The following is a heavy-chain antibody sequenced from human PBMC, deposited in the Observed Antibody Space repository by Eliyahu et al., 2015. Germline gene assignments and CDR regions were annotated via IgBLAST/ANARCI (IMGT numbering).Heavy chain of an antibody. V-gene: IGHV3-15*01. CDR2: IKSKTDGXTT. J-gene: IGHJ6*03. Sequence: VXXXLLWGLEWVGRIKSKTDGXTTDYAASVKGRFTISRDDSKNTLYLQMNSLKTEDTAVYYCTTTGQYCSGGSCYMDVWGKGTTVTVSS. D-gene: IGHD2-15*01. CDR3: TTTGQYCSGGSCYMDV.